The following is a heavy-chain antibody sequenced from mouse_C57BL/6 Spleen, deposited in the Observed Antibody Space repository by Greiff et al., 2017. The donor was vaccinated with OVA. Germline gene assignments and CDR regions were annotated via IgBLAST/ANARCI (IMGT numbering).Heavy chain of an antibody. CDR1: GYSFTGYY. V-gene: IGHV1-42*01. Sequence: EVQLQQSGPELVKPGASVKISCKASGYSFTGYYMNWVKQSPEKSLEWIGEINPSTGGTTYNQKFKAKATLTVDKSSSTAYMQLKSLTSEDSAVYYCARLLRYYFDDWGQGTTLTVSS. CDR3: ARLLRYYFDD. J-gene: IGHJ2*01. CDR2: INPSTGGT. D-gene: IGHD1-1*01.